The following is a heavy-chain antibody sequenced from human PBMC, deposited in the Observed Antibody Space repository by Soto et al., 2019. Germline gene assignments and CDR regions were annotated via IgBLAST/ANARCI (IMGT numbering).Heavy chain of an antibody. Sequence: DVQLLESGGGLVQPGGSLRLSCAASGFTFNAYAMTWVRQAPGKGLEWVSAIGGGGGNSYYAGSVRGRFTISRDNSKDTVDLQMNSLRVEDTAVYYCARVASDYINSVDHWGQGILVSVSS. CDR2: IGGGGGNS. CDR3: ARVASDYINSVDH. J-gene: IGHJ4*02. D-gene: IGHD4-4*01. V-gene: IGHV3-23*01. CDR1: GFTFNAYA.